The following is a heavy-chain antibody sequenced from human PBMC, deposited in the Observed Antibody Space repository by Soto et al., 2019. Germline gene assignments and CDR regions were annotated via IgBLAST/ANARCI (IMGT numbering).Heavy chain of an antibody. CDR2: TYYRSKWYN. CDR1: GDSVSSNSAA. CDR3: ARDQNDFWSGWSVVSAFDI. Sequence: PSQTLSLTCAISGDSVSSNSAAWNWIRQSPSRGLEWLGRTYYRSKWYNDYAVSVKSRITINPDTSKNQFSLQLNSVTPEDTAVYYCARDQNDFWSGWSVVSAFDIWGQGTMVTVSS. J-gene: IGHJ3*02. D-gene: IGHD3-3*01. V-gene: IGHV6-1*01.